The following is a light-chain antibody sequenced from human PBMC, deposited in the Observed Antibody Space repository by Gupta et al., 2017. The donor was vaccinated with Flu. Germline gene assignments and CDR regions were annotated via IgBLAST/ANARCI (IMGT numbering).Light chain of an antibody. V-gene: IGKV3-11*01. J-gene: IGKJ4*02. CDR3: HLRSSWPPRT. Sequence: DRATLSCRASHSVFAYLAWYQHKPGQAPRLLIFDASTRAPGVPARFSSSRYGAEFTLSISSLVPEDVAGYYCHLRSSWPPRTFGGGTKVEI. CDR2: DAS. CDR1: HSVFAY.